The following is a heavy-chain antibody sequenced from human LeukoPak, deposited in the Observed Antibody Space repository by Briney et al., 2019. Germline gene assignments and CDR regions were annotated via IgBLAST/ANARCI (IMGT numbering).Heavy chain of an antibody. Sequence: SETLSLTCTDSGVSISSSYSYRGWIRQPPGMGLEWIGSIYYTGNTYYNASLKSQVSISIDTSKNQFSLKLTSVTAADTAVYYCATQTGSGLFILPGGQGTLVTVSS. CDR2: IYYTGNT. CDR1: GVSISSSYSY. D-gene: IGHD3/OR15-3a*01. CDR3: ATQTGSGLFILP. V-gene: IGHV4-39*01. J-gene: IGHJ4*02.